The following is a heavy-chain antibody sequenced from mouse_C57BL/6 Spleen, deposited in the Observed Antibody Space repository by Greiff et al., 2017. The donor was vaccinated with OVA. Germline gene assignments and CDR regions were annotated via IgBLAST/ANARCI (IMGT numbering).Heavy chain of an antibody. Sequence: QVQLQQSGAELVMPGASVKLSCKASGYTFTSYWMHWVKQRPGQGLEWIGEIDPSDSYTNYNQKFKGKSTLTVDKSSSTAYMQLSSLTSEDSAVYYCARSGGLEDWGQGTTLTVAS. CDR1: GYTFTSYW. V-gene: IGHV1-69*01. J-gene: IGHJ2*01. D-gene: IGHD3-1*01. CDR2: IDPSDSYT. CDR3: ARSGGLED.